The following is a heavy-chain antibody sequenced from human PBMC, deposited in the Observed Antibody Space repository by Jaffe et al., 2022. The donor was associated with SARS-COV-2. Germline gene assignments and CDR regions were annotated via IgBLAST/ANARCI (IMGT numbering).Heavy chain of an antibody. D-gene: IGHD6-13*01. CDR3: AREGQQPVNTFDY. V-gene: IGHV3-30-3*01. J-gene: IGHJ4*02. CDR1: GFTFSSYA. Sequence: QVQLVESGGGVVQPGRSLRLSCAASGFTFSSYAMHWVRQAPGKGLEWVAVISYDGSNKYYADSVKGRFTISRDNSKNTLYLQMNSLRAEDTAVYYCAREGQQPVNTFDYWGQGTLVTVSS. CDR2: ISYDGSNK.